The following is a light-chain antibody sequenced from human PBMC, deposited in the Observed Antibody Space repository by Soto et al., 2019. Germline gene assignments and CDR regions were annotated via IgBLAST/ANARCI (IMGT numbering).Light chain of an antibody. CDR3: SSSTINNTVL. Sequence: QSALTQPASMSGSPGQSITLFCTETSSDVGGYNYVSWYQRHPGKAPKLMIYEVSNRPSGVSNRFSGSKSGNTASLTISGLQAEDEADYYCSSSTINNTVLFGGGTQLTVL. CDR2: EVS. V-gene: IGLV2-14*01. CDR1: SSDVGGYNY. J-gene: IGLJ2*01.